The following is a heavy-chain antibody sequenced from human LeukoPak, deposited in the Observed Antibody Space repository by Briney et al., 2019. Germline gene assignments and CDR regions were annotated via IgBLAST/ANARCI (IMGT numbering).Heavy chain of an antibody. CDR1: GYTFSSYA. Sequence: GASVKVSCKASGYTFSSYAIHWVRQAPGQGLEWMGWINTNTGNPTYAQGFTGRFVFSLDTSVSTAYLQISSLKAEDTAVYYCAREAIGGSYCSGGSCYPHWGQGTLVTVSS. J-gene: IGHJ4*02. D-gene: IGHD2-15*01. CDR3: AREAIGGSYCSGGSCYPH. CDR2: INTNTGNP. V-gene: IGHV7-4-1*02.